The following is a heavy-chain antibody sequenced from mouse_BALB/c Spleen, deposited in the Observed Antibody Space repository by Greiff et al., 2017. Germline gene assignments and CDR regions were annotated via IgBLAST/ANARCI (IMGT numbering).Heavy chain of an antibody. J-gene: IGHJ3*01. CDR3: ARPGLFYGSSYWFAY. CDR2: INPDSSTI. V-gene: IGHV4-1*02. CDR1: GFDFSRYW. Sequence: EVKLVESGGGLVQPGGSLKLSCAASGFDFSRYWMSWVRQAPGKGLEWIGEINPDSSTINYTPSLKDKFIISRDNAKNTLYLQMSKVRSEDTALYYCARPGLFYGSSYWFAYWGQGTLVTVSA. D-gene: IGHD1-1*01.